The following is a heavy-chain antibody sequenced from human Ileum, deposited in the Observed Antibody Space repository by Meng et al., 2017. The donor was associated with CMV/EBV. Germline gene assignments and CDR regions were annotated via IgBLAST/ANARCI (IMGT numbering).Heavy chain of an antibody. Sequence: GESLKISCAASGFTFSSYAMHWVRQAPGKGLEWVAVISYDGSNKYYADSVKGRFTISRDNSKNTLYLQINSLRAEDTAVYYCARDRTPTHGYSSSWYNGWFDPWGHGNLVTVSS. D-gene: IGHD6-13*01. CDR3: ARDRTPTHGYSSSWYNGWFDP. J-gene: IGHJ5*02. CDR2: ISYDGSNK. V-gene: IGHV3-30*04. CDR1: GFTFSSYA.